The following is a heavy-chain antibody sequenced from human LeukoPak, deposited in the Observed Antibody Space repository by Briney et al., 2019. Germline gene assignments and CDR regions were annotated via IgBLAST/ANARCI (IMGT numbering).Heavy chain of an antibody. CDR1: GFIFGSYW. CDR2: IKQDGSEK. CDR3: ARDTSSAWYGLIDY. J-gene: IGHJ4*02. D-gene: IGHD6-19*01. V-gene: IGHV3-7*01. Sequence: PGGSLRLSCAASGFIFGSYWMSWVRQAPGKGLEWVATIKQDGSEKYSVDSVKGRFTISRDNAKNSLYLQMNSLRAEDTAVYFCARDTSSAWYGLIDYWGQGSLVTVSS.